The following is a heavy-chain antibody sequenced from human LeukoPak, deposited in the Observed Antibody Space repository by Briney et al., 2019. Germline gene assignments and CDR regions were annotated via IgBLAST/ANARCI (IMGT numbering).Heavy chain of an antibody. CDR2: IHPTYSQT. D-gene: IGHD3-10*01. CDR3: ARRAYSGSGRSDY. J-gene: IGHJ4*02. Sequence: GESLKISCYDSGYNFANFWIGWVRQMPGKGLEWMGIIHPTYSQTLYSPSFQGQVTISVDRSINTAYLQWSSLKASDTAMYYCARRAYSGSGRSDYWGQGTLVTVSS. V-gene: IGHV5-51*01. CDR1: GYNFANFW.